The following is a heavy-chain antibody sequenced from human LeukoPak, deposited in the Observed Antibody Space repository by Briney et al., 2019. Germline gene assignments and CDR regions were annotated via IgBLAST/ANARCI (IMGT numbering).Heavy chain of an antibody. Sequence: PGGSLRLSCSASGFASSSYGMNWVRQAPGKGLEWVSYISASSGTIFYADSVKGRFTVSRDNAKNSLYLQMNSLRAEDTGVYYCAREAGSADHWGQGTLVTVSS. J-gene: IGHJ4*02. CDR1: GFASSSYG. CDR2: ISASSGTI. V-gene: IGHV3-48*01. D-gene: IGHD6-25*01. CDR3: AREAGSADH.